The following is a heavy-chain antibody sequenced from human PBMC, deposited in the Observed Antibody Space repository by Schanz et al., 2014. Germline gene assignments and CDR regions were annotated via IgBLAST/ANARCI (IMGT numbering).Heavy chain of an antibody. D-gene: IGHD2-15*01. CDR2: IIPIHGIV. CDR1: GGTFSTYP. J-gene: IGHJ3*02. V-gene: IGHV1-69*02. CDR3: ARGGGPEDVFDI. Sequence: QVQLVQSGAEVKKPGSSMKVSCKASGGTFSTYPINWLRQAPGQGLEWMGRIIPIHGIVNYAQRFQDRVRITADKSTSTAYMELSSLRADATAVYYCARGGGPEDVFDIWGQGTILTVSS.